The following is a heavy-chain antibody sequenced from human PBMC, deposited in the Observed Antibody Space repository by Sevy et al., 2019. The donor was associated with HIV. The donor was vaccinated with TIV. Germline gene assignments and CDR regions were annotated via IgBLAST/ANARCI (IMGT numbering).Heavy chain of an antibody. Sequence: GGSLRLSCAASGFTFSSYWMSWVRQAPGKGLEWVANIKQDGSEKYYVDSVKGRFTISRDNAKNSLYLQMNSLRAEDTALYYCAREGRRDYDFWSGYYPPNYYYYGMDVWGQGTTVTVSS. CDR1: GFTFSSYW. D-gene: IGHD3-3*01. CDR3: AREGRRDYDFWSGYYPPNYYYYGMDV. CDR2: IKQDGSEK. J-gene: IGHJ6*02. V-gene: IGHV3-7*01.